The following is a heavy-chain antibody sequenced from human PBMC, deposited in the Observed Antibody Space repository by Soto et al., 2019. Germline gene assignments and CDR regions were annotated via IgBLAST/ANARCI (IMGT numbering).Heavy chain of an antibody. CDR3: ARLGAHYQSLDP. Sequence: PSETLSLTCAVSGGSISSGGYSWSWIRQPPGKGLEWIGYIYHSGSTYYNPSLKSRVTITLETSKSQFSLRLTSVTASDTAVYYCARLGAHYQSLDPWGQGTVVTVSS. D-gene: IGHD3-10*01. V-gene: IGHV4-30-2*01. J-gene: IGHJ5*02. CDR2: IYHSGST. CDR1: GGSISSGGYS.